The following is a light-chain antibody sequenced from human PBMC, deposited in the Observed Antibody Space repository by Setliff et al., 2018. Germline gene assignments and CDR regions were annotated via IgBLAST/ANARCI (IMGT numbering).Light chain of an antibody. CDR3: SSFRGGTSPFV. CDR1: SSDVGNYIY. V-gene: IGLV2-14*03. Sequence: QSALAQPASVSGSPGQTITISCTGTSSDVGNYIYVSWYLQHPGRAPKLMIYDVSTRPSGISYRFSGSKSGNTASLTISGPQAEDEADYYCSSFRGGTSPFVFGTGTKVTVL. J-gene: IGLJ1*01. CDR2: DVS.